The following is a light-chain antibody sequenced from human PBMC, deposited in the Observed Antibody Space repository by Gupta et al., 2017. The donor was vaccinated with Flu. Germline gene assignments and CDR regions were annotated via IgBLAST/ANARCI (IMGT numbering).Light chain of an antibody. J-gene: IGLJ2*01. CDR2: EGR. CDR1: SSNVGGYNV. CDR3: GSYTSSSTLR. V-gene: IGLV2-14*01. Sequence: SALTQPAPVPASPGPWITISCTGTSSNVGGYNVVSWYQQHPSKAHNLMFYEGRKRPAGVASRFSGTKAGNAASPTIAGHQAEEEADYYCGSYTSSSTLRFGGGTKLTVL.